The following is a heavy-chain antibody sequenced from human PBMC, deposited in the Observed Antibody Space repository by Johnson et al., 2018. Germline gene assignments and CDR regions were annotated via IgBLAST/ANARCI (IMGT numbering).Heavy chain of an antibody. J-gene: IGHJ3*02. Sequence: VRLVQSGGGLVQPGGSLRLSCAASGFTFSSYWMSWVRQAPGKGLEWVANIKQDGSEKYYVDSVKGRFNISKDNAKNSLYLQMKSLRAEDTAVYYCARGRRRITMIVVVKASHGAFDIWGQGTMVTVSS. CDR1: GFTFSSYW. V-gene: IGHV3-7*01. CDR2: IKQDGSEK. D-gene: IGHD3-22*01. CDR3: ARGRRRITMIVVVKASHGAFDI.